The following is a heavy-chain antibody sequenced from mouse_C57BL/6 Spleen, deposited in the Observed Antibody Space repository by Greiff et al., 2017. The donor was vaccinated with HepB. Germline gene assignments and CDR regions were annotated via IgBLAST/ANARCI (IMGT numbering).Heavy chain of an antibody. Sequence: EVKVEESGPGMVKPSQSLSLTCTVTGYSITSGYDWHWIRHFPGNKLEWMGYISYSGSTNYNPSLKSRISITHDTSKNHFFLKLNSVTTEDTATYYCARAVYGGYFDYWGQGTTLTVSS. V-gene: IGHV3-1*01. CDR1: GYSITSGYD. D-gene: IGHD1-1*01. CDR2: ISYSGST. CDR3: ARAVYGGYFDY. J-gene: IGHJ2*01.